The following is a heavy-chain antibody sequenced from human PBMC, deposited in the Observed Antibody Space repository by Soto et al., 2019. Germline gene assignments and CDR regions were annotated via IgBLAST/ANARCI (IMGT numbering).Heavy chain of an antibody. CDR2: INAGNGNT. Sequence: ASVKVSCKASGYLFTTYAIHWVRQAPGQTPEWMGWINAGNGNTKFTEKFHRRVTITTDRSASTDYMELASLSSEDTAVYYCAPGGGSNYLAYSYPWGQGTPVTVSS. CDR3: APGGGSNYLAYSYP. V-gene: IGHV1-3*01. CDR1: GYLFTTYA. D-gene: IGHD1-26*01. J-gene: IGHJ5*02.